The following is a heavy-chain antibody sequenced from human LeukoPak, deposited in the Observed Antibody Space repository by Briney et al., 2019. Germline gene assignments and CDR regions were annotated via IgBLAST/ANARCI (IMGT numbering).Heavy chain of an antibody. CDR3: ARMVTAILTGMGAFDI. Sequence: SQTLSLTCAVSGGSISSGGYSWSWIRQPPGKGREWIGYIDHSGSTYYNPSLKSRVTISVDRSKNQFSLKLSSVTAADTAVYYCARMVTAILTGMGAFDIWGQGTMVTVSS. D-gene: IGHD2-21*02. CDR2: IDHSGST. J-gene: IGHJ3*02. V-gene: IGHV4-30-2*01. CDR1: GGSISSGGYS.